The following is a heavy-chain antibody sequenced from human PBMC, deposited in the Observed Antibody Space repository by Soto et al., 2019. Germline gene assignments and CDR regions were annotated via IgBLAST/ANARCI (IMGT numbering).Heavy chain of an antibody. J-gene: IGHJ6*02. V-gene: IGHV1-18*01. CDR1: GYIFVNYG. D-gene: IGHD3-16*01. CDR2: ISHYSGNT. CDR3: AMVYNYVTPTPQDV. Sequence: QVQLVQSGDEVRKPGSSVKVSCKASGYIFVNYGIAWVRQDPGQGLEWMGWISHYSGNTHYASKVQGRLTMTTDTSTSTAYMDLGSLTSDDTAVYYCAMVYNYVTPTPQDVWGQGTTVTVSS.